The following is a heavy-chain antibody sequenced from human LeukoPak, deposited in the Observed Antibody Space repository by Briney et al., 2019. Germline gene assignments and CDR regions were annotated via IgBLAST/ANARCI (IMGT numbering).Heavy chain of an antibody. V-gene: IGHV4-59*01. D-gene: IGHD6-13*01. CDR3: ARVVSSSWLYFQH. CDR2: IFYNGNT. Sequence: SETLSLTCTVSDGSMSPYYWSWIRQSPGKGLEWIAYIFYNGNTKYNPSLWSRVTISVDTSKNQFSLKLSSVTAADTAVYYCARVVSSSWLYFQHWGQGTLVTVSS. CDR1: DGSMSPYY. J-gene: IGHJ1*01.